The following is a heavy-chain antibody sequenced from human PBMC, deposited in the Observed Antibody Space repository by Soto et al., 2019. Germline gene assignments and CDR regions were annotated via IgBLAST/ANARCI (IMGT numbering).Heavy chain of an antibody. CDR2: IYWDDDK. V-gene: IGHV2-5*02. CDR1: GFSLTTSGVG. J-gene: IGHJ4*02. Sequence: QITLNESGPTQVKPRQTLTLTCTFSGFSLTTSGVGVGWIRQSPGKAPEWLALIYWDDDKRYSPSLKSRLTITKDTSKYQVVLTMADFDPADTSTYYCAHRVLRTVFGLVTTTAIYFDFWGQGTPVAVSS. D-gene: IGHD3-3*01. CDR3: AHRVLRTVFGLVTTTAIYFDF.